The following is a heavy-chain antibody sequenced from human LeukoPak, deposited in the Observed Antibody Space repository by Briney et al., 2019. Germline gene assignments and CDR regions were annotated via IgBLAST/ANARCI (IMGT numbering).Heavy chain of an antibody. Sequence: ASVKVSCKASGYTFTSYYMHWVRQAPGQGLEWMGIINPSGGSTSYAQKFQGRVTMTRDTSTSTVYMELSSLRSEDTAVYYCARSTTYCSGGSCYSYYFDYWGQGTLVTVSS. CDR1: GYTFTSYY. V-gene: IGHV1-46*01. CDR3: ARSTTYCSGGSCYSYYFDY. D-gene: IGHD2-15*01. CDR2: INPSGGST. J-gene: IGHJ4*02.